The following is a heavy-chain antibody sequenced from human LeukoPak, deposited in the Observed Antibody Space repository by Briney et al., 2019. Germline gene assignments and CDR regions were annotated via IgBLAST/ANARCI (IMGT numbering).Heavy chain of an antibody. V-gene: IGHV3-30*18. Sequence: PGGSLRLSCAASGFTFSSYGMHWVRQAPGKGLEWLAVISYDGSNRYYADSVKGRFTISRDNSKNTLYLQMNNLRADDTAVYFCAKANRSWSQRGYFDYWGQGTLVTVSS. CDR1: GFTFSSYG. D-gene: IGHD6-13*01. CDR2: ISYDGSNR. CDR3: AKANRSWSQRGYFDY. J-gene: IGHJ4*02.